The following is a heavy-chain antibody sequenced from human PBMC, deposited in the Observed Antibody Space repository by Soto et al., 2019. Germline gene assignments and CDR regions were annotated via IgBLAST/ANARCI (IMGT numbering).Heavy chain of an antibody. Sequence: SETLSLTCTVSGGSISSSSYYWGWIRQPPGKGLEWIGSIYYSGSTCYNPSLKSRVTISVDTSKNQFSLKLSSVTAADTAVYYCARHTPAISISDHWGQGTLVTVS. J-gene: IGHJ4*02. CDR3: ARHTPAISISDH. CDR1: GGSISSSSYY. D-gene: IGHD2-15*01. V-gene: IGHV4-39*01. CDR2: IYYSGST.